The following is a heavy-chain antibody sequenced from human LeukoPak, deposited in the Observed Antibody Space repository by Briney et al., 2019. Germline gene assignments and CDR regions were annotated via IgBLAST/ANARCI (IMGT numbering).Heavy chain of an antibody. V-gene: IGHV4-39*01. J-gene: IGHJ4*02. CDR1: GDSISSNIYY. D-gene: IGHD2-15*01. CDR3: ARLCSGGSCHYGYFDH. CDR2: IYYSGNT. Sequence: SETLSLTCTVSGDSISSNIYYWGWIRQPPGKELEWIGTIYYSGNTYYNPSLKSRVTMYVDTSKNQFSLKLNSVTAADTAVYYCARLCSGGSCHYGYFDHWGQGTLVTVSS.